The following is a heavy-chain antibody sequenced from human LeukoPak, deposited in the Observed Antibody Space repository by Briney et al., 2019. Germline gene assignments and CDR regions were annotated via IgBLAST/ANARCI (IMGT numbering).Heavy chain of an antibody. CDR3: ARDRGAPDYYDSSGYYYDDGDSAFDI. J-gene: IGHJ3*02. V-gene: IGHV4-38-2*02. Sequence: SETLSLTCTVSGYSISSGYYWGWIRQPPGKGLEWIGSIYHSGSTYYNPSLKSRVTISVDTSKNQFSLKLSSVTAADTAVYYCARDRGAPDYYDSSGYYYDDGDSAFDIWGQGTMVTVSS. CDR2: IYHSGST. D-gene: IGHD3-22*01. CDR1: GYSISSGYY.